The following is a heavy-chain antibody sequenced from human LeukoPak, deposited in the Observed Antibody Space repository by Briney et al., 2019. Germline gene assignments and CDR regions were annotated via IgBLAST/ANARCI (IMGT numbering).Heavy chain of an antibody. CDR3: AKDGDSNYIDIRFDP. Sequence: GGSLRLSCAASGFTFSSYAMSWVRQAPGEGLEWVSAISGSGGSTYYADSVKGRFTISRDNSKNTLYLQMNSLRAEDTAVYYCAKDGDSNYIDIRFDPWGQGTLVTVSS. CDR1: GFTFSSYA. V-gene: IGHV3-23*01. D-gene: IGHD4-11*01. CDR2: ISGSGGST. J-gene: IGHJ5*02.